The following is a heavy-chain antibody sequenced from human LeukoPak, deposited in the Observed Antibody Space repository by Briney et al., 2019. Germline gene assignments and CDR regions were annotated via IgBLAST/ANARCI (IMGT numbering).Heavy chain of an antibody. V-gene: IGHV3-21*01. CDR1: GXTFSDYT. D-gene: IGHD6-19*01. J-gene: IGHJ4*02. CDR2: IGSVTTYI. Sequence: SGGSLRLSCAASGXTFSDYTMNWVRQAPGKGLEWVSSIGSVTTYIYYADSVKGRFTISRDDAKNSLSLQMNSLRAEDTAVYYCARAIAVAGPYYFDYWGQGTLVTVSS. CDR3: ARAIAVAGPYYFDY.